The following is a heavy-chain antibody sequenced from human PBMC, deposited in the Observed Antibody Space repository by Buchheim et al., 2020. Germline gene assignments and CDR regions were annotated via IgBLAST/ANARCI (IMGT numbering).Heavy chain of an antibody. CDR3: TREIVGNTPSFDY. Sequence: QVQLQESGPGLVKPSGTLSLTCAVSGGSISSNNWRHWVRQPPGKGLEWIGEIFHSGSTNYKPSLKSRVTISVDRSENQLSMRLTSVTAADTTVYYCTREIVGNTPSFDYWGQGTL. J-gene: IGHJ4*02. V-gene: IGHV4-4*02. D-gene: IGHD2-21*01. CDR2: IFHSGST. CDR1: GGSISSNNW.